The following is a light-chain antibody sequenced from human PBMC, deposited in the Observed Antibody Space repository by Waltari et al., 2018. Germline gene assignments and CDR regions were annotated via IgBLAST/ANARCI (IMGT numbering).Light chain of an antibody. CDR3: QVWHTSVYAVV. CDR1: NIASKS. CDR2: EDS. Sequence: SYVPTQTPSVSVAPGQTATITCGGNNIASKSVHWYQQKPGQAPVLAGYEDSDRPSDIPERFSGSKFGTRATLTISRVEAGDEADYYCQVWHTSVYAVVFGGGTKL. J-gene: IGLJ2*01. V-gene: IGLV3-21*02.